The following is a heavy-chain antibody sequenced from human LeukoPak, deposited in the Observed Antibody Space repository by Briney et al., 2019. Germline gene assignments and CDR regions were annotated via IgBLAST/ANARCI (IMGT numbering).Heavy chain of an antibody. CDR1: GFTFSSYE. V-gene: IGHV3-48*03. CDR3: ARSRVTADFDY. CDR2: ISSSGSTI. Sequence: GGSLRLSCAASGFTFSSYEMNWVRQAPGKGLEWVSYISSSGSTIYYADSVKGRFTISRDNSKNTLYLQMNSLRAEDTAMYYCARSRVTADFDYWGQGTLVTVSS. D-gene: IGHD2-21*02. J-gene: IGHJ4*02.